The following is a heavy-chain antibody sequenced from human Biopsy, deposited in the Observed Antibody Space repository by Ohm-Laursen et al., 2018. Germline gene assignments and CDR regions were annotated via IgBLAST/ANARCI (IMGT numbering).Heavy chain of an antibody. CDR1: GFTFSSYA. Sequence: GSLRLPCSASGFTFSSYAMSWVRQAPGKGLEWVSAIRSTGGSTYYANSVKGRFTISRDNSKNILFLQVNNLRAEDTAIYYCTKADDFWSPEGYYYYFSGMDVWGQGTTVTVSS. D-gene: IGHD3-3*01. V-gene: IGHV3-23*01. CDR2: IRSTGGST. J-gene: IGHJ6*02. CDR3: TKADDFWSPEGYYYYFSGMDV.